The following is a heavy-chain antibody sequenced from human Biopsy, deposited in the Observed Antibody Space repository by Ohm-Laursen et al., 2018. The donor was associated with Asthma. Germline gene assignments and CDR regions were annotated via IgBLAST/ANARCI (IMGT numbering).Heavy chain of an antibody. CDR2: IHKNGIG. CDR1: NGSISSNFYY. Sequence: SDTLSLNCAVSNGSISSNFYYWGWIRQPPGKGLEWVGSIHKNGIGYYKSSLKSRLTISVDTSKNQFSLKVTSVTAADTAVYYCARQKLAAAEGPFDLWGQGTMVTVSS. J-gene: IGHJ3*01. D-gene: IGHD6-13*01. V-gene: IGHV4-39*01. CDR3: ARQKLAAAEGPFDL.